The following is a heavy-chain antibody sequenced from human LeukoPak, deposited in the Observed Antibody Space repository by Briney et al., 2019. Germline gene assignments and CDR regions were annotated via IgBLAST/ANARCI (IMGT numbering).Heavy chain of an antibody. CDR1: GGSFSGYY. J-gene: IGHJ3*02. CDR2: ISHSGST. CDR3: ARGRNYDYVWGSYTDAFDI. D-gene: IGHD3-16*01. V-gene: IGHV4-34*01. Sequence: SETLSLTCAVYGGSFSGYYWSGIPHPPGKGREWIGEISHSGSTNYNPSLKSRVTISVDTSKNQFSLKLSSVTAADTAVYYCARGRNYDYVWGSYTDAFDIWGQGTMVTVSS.